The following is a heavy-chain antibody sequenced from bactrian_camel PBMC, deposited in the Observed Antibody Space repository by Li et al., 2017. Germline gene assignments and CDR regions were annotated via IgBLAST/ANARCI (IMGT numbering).Heavy chain of an antibody. Sequence: HAQLVESGGGSVQTGGSLRLSCIGSGFTLAANHIAWFRQVPGNEREGVAAIDSDGDTNYAHSVKGRFTISYSKNILYLQMNNLKPDGTAMYYCAADSLPRPVEKFRYRGQGTQVTVS. CDR3: AADSLPRPVEKFRY. CDR1: GFTLAANH. V-gene: IGHV3S63*01. CDR2: IDSDGDT. J-gene: IGHJ6*01.